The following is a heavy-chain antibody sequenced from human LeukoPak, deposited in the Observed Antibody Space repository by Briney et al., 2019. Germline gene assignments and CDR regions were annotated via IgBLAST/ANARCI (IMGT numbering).Heavy chain of an antibody. J-gene: IGHJ4*02. V-gene: IGHV1-2*02. D-gene: IGHD1-1*01. CDR1: GYTFTDYC. CDR3: ARDYQGERSDFDY. Sequence: ASVKVSCKASGYTFTDYCIHWVRQAPGQGLEWMGWIHPSSGGTKYAQKFQGRVTMTRDTSITTAYMELSRLGSDDTAVYYCARDYQGERSDFDYWGQGALVTVSS. CDR2: IHPSSGGT.